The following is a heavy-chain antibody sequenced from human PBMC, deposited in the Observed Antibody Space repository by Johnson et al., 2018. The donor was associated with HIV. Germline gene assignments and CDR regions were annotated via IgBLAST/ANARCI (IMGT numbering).Heavy chain of an antibody. CDR1: GLTFSSYG. CDR2: IWYDGSNK. Sequence: QMLLVESGGGVVQPGRSLRLSCAASGLTFSSYGMHWVRQAPGKGLEWVAVIWYDGSNKDYADSVKGRFTITRDNSKNTLYLQMNSLSAEDTALYYCTTDPIAAAGPDAFDIWGQGTVVTVSS. D-gene: IGHD6-13*01. J-gene: IGHJ3*02. V-gene: IGHV3-33*01. CDR3: TTDPIAAAGPDAFDI.